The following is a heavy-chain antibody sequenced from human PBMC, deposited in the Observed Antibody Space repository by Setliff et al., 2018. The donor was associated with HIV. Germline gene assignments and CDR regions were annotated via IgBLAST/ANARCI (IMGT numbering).Heavy chain of an antibody. Sequence: PSETLSLTCTVSGGSISNYYWSWIRQSPEKGLEWIGYIHYSGSTNYNPSLKSRVTIPLDTSKNQFSLKLSSVTAADTAIYYCARLRDMEWELIGLDYWGRGTLVTVSS. CDR2: IHYSGST. J-gene: IGHJ4*02. D-gene: IGHD1-26*01. CDR1: GGSISNYY. CDR3: ARLRDMEWELIGLDY. V-gene: IGHV4-59*01.